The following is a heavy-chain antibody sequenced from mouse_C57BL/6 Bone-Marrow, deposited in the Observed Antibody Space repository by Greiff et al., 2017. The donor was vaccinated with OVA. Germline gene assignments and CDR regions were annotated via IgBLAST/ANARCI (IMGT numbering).Heavy chain of an antibody. J-gene: IGHJ3*01. V-gene: IGHV1-54*01. CDR1: GYAFTNYL. Sequence: QVQLKQSGAELVRPGTSVKVSCKASGYAFTNYLIEWVKQRPGQGLEWIGVINPGSGGTNYNEKFKGKATLTADKSSSTAYMQLSSLTSEDSAVYFCARGYYGQFAYWGQGTLVTVSA. D-gene: IGHD1-1*01. CDR2: INPGSGGT. CDR3: ARGYYGQFAY.